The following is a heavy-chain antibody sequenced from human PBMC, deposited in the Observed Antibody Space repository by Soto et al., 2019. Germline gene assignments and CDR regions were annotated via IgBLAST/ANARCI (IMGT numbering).Heavy chain of an antibody. J-gene: IGHJ4*02. V-gene: IGHV3-23*01. CDR1: GFTFTSYA. Sequence: GGSLRLSCAASGFTFTSYAMSWVRQAPGKGLEWVSGISGSGGSRHYADSVKGRFTISRDNSKNTLYLQMNSLRAEDTAVYYCAKDRTMINIYLADNWGQGTQVTVSS. CDR2: ISGSGGSR. D-gene: IGHD3-16*01. CDR3: AKDRTMINIYLADN.